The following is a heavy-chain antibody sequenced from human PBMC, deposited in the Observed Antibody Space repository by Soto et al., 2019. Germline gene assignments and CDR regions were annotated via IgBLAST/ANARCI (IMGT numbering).Heavy chain of an antibody. J-gene: IGHJ4*02. D-gene: IGHD2-15*01. V-gene: IGHV4-4*02. CDR2: IFHRGTS. Sequence: ASETLSLTCSVSGGSITSNHWWSWVRQAPGKGLEWIGEIFHRGTSHHNPSLESRVTLSVDKSKNQFSLMLTSVTAADTAVYYCASKYCPSTICCLLDYWGQGALVTVSS. CDR1: GGSITSNHW. CDR3: ASKYCPSTICCLLDY.